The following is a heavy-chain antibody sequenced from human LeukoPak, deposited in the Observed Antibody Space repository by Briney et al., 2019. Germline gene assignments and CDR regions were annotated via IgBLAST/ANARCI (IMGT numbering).Heavy chain of an antibody. V-gene: IGHV3-53*01. CDR3: AREPSGSYYRLWYFDY. CDR1: GFTVSSNY. J-gene: IGHJ4*02. D-gene: IGHD1-26*01. Sequence: GGSLRLSCAAPGFTVSSNYMSWVRQAPGKGLEWVSVIYSGGSTYYADSVKGRFTISRDNSKNTLYLQMNSLRAEDTAVYYCAREPSGSYYRLWYFDYWGQGTLVTVSS. CDR2: IYSGGST.